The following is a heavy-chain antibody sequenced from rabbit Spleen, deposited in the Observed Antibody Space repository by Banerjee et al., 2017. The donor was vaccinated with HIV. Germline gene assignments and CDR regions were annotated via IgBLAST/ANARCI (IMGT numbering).Heavy chain of an antibody. CDR3: ARDRPNNDGHSFDL. Sequence: QEQLEESGGDLVKPEGSLTLTCTASGFSFSSNDYMCWVRQAPGKGLEWIACLYAGSSGSTYYASWAKGRFTISRTSSTTVTLQMTSLTAADTASYFCARDRPNNDGHSFDLWGQGTLVTVS. J-gene: IGHJ4*01. D-gene: IGHD2-1*01. CDR2: LYAGSSGST. V-gene: IGHV1S45*01. CDR1: GFSFSSNDY.